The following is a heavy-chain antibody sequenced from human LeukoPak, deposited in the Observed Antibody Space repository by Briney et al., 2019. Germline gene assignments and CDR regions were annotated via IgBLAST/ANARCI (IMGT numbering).Heavy chain of an antibody. V-gene: IGHV4-4*07. CDR2: IYSSGST. D-gene: IGHD1-26*01. CDR3: AITRDIVGATLSGGAPDY. Sequence: SETLSLTCTVSGGSITSYFWTWIRQPAGKGLEWIGRIYSSGSTNYNPSLKSRVTISVDTSKNQFSLKLSSVTAADTAVYYCAITRDIVGATLSGGAPDYWGQGTLVTVSS. CDR1: GGSITSYF. J-gene: IGHJ4*02.